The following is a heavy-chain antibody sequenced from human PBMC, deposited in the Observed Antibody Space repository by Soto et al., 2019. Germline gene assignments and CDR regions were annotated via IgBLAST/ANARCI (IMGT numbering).Heavy chain of an antibody. Sequence: VQLVESGGGVVQPGRSLRLSCAASGFTFSSYAMHWVRQAPGKGLEWVAVISYDGSNKYYADSVKGRFTISRDNSKNTLYLQMNSLRAEDTAVYYCARAIIDPSGYYDSSGYYFDYWGQGTLVTVSS. V-gene: IGHV3-30-3*01. CDR2: ISYDGSNK. J-gene: IGHJ4*02. CDR3: ARAIIDPSGYYDSSGYYFDY. CDR1: GFTFSSYA. D-gene: IGHD3-22*01.